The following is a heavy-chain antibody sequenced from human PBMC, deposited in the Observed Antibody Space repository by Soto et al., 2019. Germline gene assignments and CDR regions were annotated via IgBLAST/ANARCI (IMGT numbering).Heavy chain of an antibody. CDR3: ASGIQLWLRRINNGYSG. CDR2: IIPMFGTA. V-gene: IGHV1-69*12. D-gene: IGHD5-18*01. CDR1: GGTFSTYA. J-gene: IGHJ4*02. Sequence: QVQLVQSGAEVKKPESSVKVSCKAPGGTFSTYAISWVRQAPGQGLEWMGGIIPMFGTANYAQRFQDRVTSTAAESTNTVYMELSSLRSEDTAVYFCASGIQLWLRRINNGYSGWGQGTLVTVSS.